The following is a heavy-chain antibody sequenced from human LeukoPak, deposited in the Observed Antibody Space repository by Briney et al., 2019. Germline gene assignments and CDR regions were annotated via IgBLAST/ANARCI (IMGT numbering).Heavy chain of an antibody. D-gene: IGHD6-19*01. CDR2: IIPIFGTA. CDR3: ARGDPLGIAVAGTRFDP. J-gene: IGHJ5*02. CDR1: GGTFGSYA. Sequence: SVKVSCKASGGTFGSYAISWVRQAPGQGLEWMGGIIPIFGTANYAQKFQGRVTITADESTSTAYMELSSLRSEDTAVYYCARGDPLGIAVAGTRFDPWGQGTLVTVSS. V-gene: IGHV1-69*13.